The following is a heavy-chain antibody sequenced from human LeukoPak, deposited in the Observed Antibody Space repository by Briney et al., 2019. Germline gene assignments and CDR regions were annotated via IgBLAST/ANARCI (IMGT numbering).Heavy chain of an antibody. CDR1: GFTFSDYY. CDR3: ARDRSPYTTSAYYLDY. D-gene: IGHD3-22*01. V-gene: IGHV3-11*06. J-gene: IGHJ4*02. CDR2: ISSSSSYT. Sequence: GGSLRLSCAASGFTFSDYYMSWIRQAPGKGLEWVSYISSSSSYTNYADSVKGRFTISRDNAKNSLYLQLNSLRDEDTAVYYCARDRSPYTTSAYYLDYWGQGTLVTVSS.